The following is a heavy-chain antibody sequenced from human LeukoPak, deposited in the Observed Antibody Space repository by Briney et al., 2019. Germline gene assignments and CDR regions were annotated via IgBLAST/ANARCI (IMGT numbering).Heavy chain of an antibody. CDR1: GFTFSSNW. V-gene: IGHV3-7*04. J-gene: IGHJ4*02. CDR3: ARDLGY. CDR2: INQDGSEK. Sequence: EGSLRLSCAASGFTFSSNWMYWVRQALGKGLEWVATINQDGSEKYYVDSVKGRFTISRDNANNSLHLQMNSLRAEDTAEYYCARDLGYWGQGTLVTVSS. D-gene: IGHD7-27*01.